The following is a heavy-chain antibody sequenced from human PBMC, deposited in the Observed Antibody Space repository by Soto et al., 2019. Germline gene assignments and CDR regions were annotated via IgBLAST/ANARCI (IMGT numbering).Heavy chain of an antibody. Sequence: SVKVSCKASGGTFSSYAISWVRQAPGQGLEWMGGIIPIFGTANYAQKFQGRVTITADESTSTAYMELSSLRSEDTAVYYCARAPTAMVSDYYYYYGMDVWGQGTTVTVSS. CDR2: IIPIFGTA. J-gene: IGHJ6*02. D-gene: IGHD5-18*01. V-gene: IGHV1-69*13. CDR1: GGTFSSYA. CDR3: ARAPTAMVSDYYYYYGMDV.